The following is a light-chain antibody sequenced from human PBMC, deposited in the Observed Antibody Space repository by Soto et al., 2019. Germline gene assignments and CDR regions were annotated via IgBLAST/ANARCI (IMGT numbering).Light chain of an antibody. Sequence: DIQVTQSPSSLSASAGDRVTITCRTSQSVSTYVTWYQQKPGKAPYLLIYRTSILQTGVPSRFSGAESGTEFTLTVSSLQPEDFATYYCHQSYDFPWTFGQGTTVEI. CDR2: RTS. CDR3: HQSYDFPWT. J-gene: IGKJ1*01. V-gene: IGKV1-39*01. CDR1: QSVSTY.